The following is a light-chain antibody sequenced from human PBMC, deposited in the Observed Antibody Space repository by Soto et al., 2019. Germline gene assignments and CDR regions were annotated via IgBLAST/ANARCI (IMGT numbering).Light chain of an antibody. CDR2: EGS. Sequence: QSVLTQPASVSGSPGQSITISCTGTSSDVGSYNLVSWYQQHPGKAPKLMIYEGSKRPSGVSNRFSGSKSGNTASLTISGLQAEDEGDYYCCSYAGSSFVVFGGGTKLTVL. J-gene: IGLJ2*01. V-gene: IGLV2-23*01. CDR3: CSYAGSSFVV. CDR1: SSDVGSYNL.